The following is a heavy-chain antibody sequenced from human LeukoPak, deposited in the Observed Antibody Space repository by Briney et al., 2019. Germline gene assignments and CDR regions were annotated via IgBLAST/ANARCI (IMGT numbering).Heavy chain of an antibody. CDR2: ISGPSTHI. D-gene: IGHD3-3*01. Sequence: GGSLRLSCAASGFTFSRCGMNWVRQAPGKGLEWVSSISGPSTHIYYADSVKGRFTISRDNAHNSLYLQMNSLRAEDTAVYYCTRGSEWSSGVSDYWGQGTLVTVSS. J-gene: IGHJ4*02. V-gene: IGHV3-21*01. CDR3: TRGSEWSSGVSDY. CDR1: GFTFSRCG.